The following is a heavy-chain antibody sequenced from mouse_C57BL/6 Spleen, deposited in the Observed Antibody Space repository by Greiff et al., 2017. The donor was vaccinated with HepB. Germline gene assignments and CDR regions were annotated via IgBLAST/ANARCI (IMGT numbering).Heavy chain of an antibody. V-gene: IGHV1-64*01. Sequence: VQLQQPGAELVKPGASVKLSCKASGYTFTSYWMHWVKQRPGQGLEWIGMIHPNSGSTNYNEKFKSKATLTVDKSSSTAYMQLSSLTSEDSAVYYCARSGAYGNFFAYWGQGTLVTVSA. CDR1: GYTFTSYW. CDR2: IHPNSGST. D-gene: IGHD2-1*01. J-gene: IGHJ3*01. CDR3: ARSGAYGNFFAY.